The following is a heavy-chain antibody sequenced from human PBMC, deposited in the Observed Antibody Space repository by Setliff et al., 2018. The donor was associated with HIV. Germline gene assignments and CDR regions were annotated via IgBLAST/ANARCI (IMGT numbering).Heavy chain of an antibody. CDR3: VRGVKCPPHYSYYFMDV. D-gene: IGHD3-3*01. Sequence: SVKVSCKASRRTFNSHTINWVRQAPGQGLAWMGRIIPILGVANYAPKFQGKVTITADKSTSTAYMELNSLRFDDTAMYYCVRGVKCPPHYSYYFMDVWGEGTMVTVSS. CDR2: IIPILGVA. J-gene: IGHJ6*03. CDR1: RRTFNSHT. V-gene: IGHV1-69*02.